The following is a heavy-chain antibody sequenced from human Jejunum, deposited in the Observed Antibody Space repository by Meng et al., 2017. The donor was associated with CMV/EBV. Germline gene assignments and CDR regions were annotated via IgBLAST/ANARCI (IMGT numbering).Heavy chain of an antibody. CDR2: IIPILGVA. J-gene: IGHJ6*02. D-gene: IGHD3-3*01. CDR3: ASGTIFGVVTPYYYGLDV. Sequence: YVIGWVRKAPGKGLGWLGGIIPILGVANYAQKFQGRITITADKSTSTAFMELSSLRSEDTAVYYCASGTIFGVVTPYYYGLDVWGQGTTVTVSS. V-gene: IGHV1-69*10. CDR1: YV.